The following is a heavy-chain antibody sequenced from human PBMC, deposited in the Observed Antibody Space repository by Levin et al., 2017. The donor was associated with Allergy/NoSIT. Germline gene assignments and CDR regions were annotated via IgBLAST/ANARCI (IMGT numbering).Heavy chain of an antibody. J-gene: IGHJ3*02. CDR1: GGSISSSSYY. CDR3: ARHSPLYCSGGSCYWGDAFDI. Sequence: SETLSLTCTVSGGSISSSSYYWGWIRQPPGKGLEWIGSIYYSGSTYYNPSLKSRVTISVDTSKNQFSLKLSSVTAADTAVYYCARHSPLYCSGGSCYWGDAFDIWGQGTMVTVSS. CDR2: IYYSGST. V-gene: IGHV4-39*01. D-gene: IGHD2-15*01.